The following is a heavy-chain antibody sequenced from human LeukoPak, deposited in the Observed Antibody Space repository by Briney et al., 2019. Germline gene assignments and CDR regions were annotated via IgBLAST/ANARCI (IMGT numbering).Heavy chain of an antibody. D-gene: IGHD2-15*01. CDR2: IKQDGSEK. CDR3: ARDWDCSDGSCSSLSDY. CDR1: GFTFRSYW. Sequence: GGSLRLSCAASGFTFRSYWMSWVRQAPGKGLEWVANIKQDGSEKYYVDSVKGRFTTSRDNAKNSLYLQMNSLRAEDTAVYYCARDWDCSDGSCSSLSDYWGQGTLVTVSS. V-gene: IGHV3-7*01. J-gene: IGHJ4*02.